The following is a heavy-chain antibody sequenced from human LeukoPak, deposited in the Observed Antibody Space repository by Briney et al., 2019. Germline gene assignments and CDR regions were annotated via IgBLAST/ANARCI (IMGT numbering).Heavy chain of an antibody. V-gene: IGHV3-21*01. D-gene: IGHD3-22*01. Sequence: GGSLRLSCAASGFTFSSYSMNWVRQAPGKGLEWVSSISRSSSYIYYADSVKGRFTISRDNAKNSLYLQMNSLRAEDTAVYYCAGGGLYYDSSGYYLFDYWGQGTLVTVSS. CDR2: ISRSSSYI. CDR1: GFTFSSYS. CDR3: AGGGLYYDSSGYYLFDY. J-gene: IGHJ4*02.